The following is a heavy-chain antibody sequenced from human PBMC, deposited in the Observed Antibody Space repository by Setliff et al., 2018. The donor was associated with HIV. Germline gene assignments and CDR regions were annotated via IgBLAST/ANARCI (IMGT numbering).Heavy chain of an antibody. CDR3: ARDLVALESGGGWAVDY. D-gene: IGHD3-16*01. V-gene: IGHV7-4-1*02. CDR2: INTNSGNP. J-gene: IGHJ4*02. CDR1: GYTFTSYA. Sequence: ASVKVSCKASGYTFTSYALNWVRQAPGQGREWRGWINTNSGNPMSAQGFSGRFVFSLDTSVSTAYLQISSLKAEDTAVYYCARDLVALESGGGWAVDYWGQGTLVTVSS.